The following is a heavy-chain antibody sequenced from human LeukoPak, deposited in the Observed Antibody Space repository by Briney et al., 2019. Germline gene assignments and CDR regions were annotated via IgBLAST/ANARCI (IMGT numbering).Heavy chain of an antibody. V-gene: IGHV3-23*01. J-gene: IGHJ1*01. CDR2: ISGSGAYT. CDR3: AKYFASGSYYKLPH. CDR1: GFTFSSHA. Sequence: GGSLRLSCAASGFTFSSHAMSWVRQAPGKGLEWVSTISGSGAYTYYADSVKGRFTISRDNSKNTLYLQMNSLRAEDTAVYYCAKYFASGSYYKLPHWGQGTLVNVSS. D-gene: IGHD3-10*01.